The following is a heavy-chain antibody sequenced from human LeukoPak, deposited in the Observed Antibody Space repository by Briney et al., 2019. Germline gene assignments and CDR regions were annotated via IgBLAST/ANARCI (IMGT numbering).Heavy chain of an antibody. D-gene: IGHD4-17*01. Sequence: ASVKVSCKASGYTFTGYYMHWVRQAPGQGLEWMGRINPNSGGTNYAQKFQGRVTMTRDTSTRTAYMELRSLRSDDTAVYYCAGWYGDYVGLDYWGQGTLVTVSS. CDR2: INPNSGGT. CDR3: AGWYGDYVGLDY. CDR1: GYTFTGYY. J-gene: IGHJ4*02. V-gene: IGHV1-2*06.